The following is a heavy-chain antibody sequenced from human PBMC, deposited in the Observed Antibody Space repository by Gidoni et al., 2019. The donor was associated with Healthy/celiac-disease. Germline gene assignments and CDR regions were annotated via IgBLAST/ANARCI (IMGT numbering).Heavy chain of an antibody. CDR2: INPNSGGT. V-gene: IGHV1-2*04. D-gene: IGHD6-19*01. CDR3: ARDSSGWYVGFDY. Sequence: QVQLVQSGAEVKKPGASVKVSCKASGYTFTGYYMHWGRQAPGQGLERMGWINPNSGGTNYAQKFQGWVTMTRDTSISTAYMELSRLRSDDTAVYYCARDSSGWYVGFDYWGQGTLVTVSS. J-gene: IGHJ4*02. CDR1: GYTFTGYY.